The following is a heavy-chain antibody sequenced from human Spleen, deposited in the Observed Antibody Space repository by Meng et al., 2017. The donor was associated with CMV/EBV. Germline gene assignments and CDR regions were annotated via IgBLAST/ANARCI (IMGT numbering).Heavy chain of an antibody. D-gene: IGHD4-17*01. CDR3: ARGYGEIDY. CDR1: GDSISIYY. Sequence: QAQLQESGPGLVKPSETLSLTCTVSGDSISIYYWTWIRQPAGKGLEWIGRIYSGGTINYNRSLKSRVSMSVDTSKNQFSLKLSSVTAADTAVYYCARGYGEIDYWGQGALVTVSS. J-gene: IGHJ4*02. CDR2: IYSGGTI. V-gene: IGHV4-4*07.